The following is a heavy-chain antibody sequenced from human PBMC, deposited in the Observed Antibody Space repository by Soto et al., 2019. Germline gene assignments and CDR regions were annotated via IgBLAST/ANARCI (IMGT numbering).Heavy chain of an antibody. CDR1: GGVFSTYV. D-gene: IGHD3-22*01. V-gene: IGHV1-69*06. CDR3: VSTKYDSSAYYYWYLGL. J-gene: IGHJ2*01. CDR2: IVPIFGTV. Sequence: QVQLVQSGAEVKMPGSSVNVSCKTSGGVFSTYVITWVRQAPGQGLEWMGQIVPIFGTVKYAQKFQGRVTLTADKGTRTAYMELSGLRFEDTAVYYCVSTKYDSSAYYYWYLGLWGRGTLVTVSS.